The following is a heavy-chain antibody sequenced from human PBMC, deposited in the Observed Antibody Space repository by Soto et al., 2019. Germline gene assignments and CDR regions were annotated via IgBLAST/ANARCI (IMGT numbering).Heavy chain of an antibody. D-gene: IGHD6-19*01. J-gene: IGHJ4*02. CDR1: GFSFSSYG. CDR3: ARESVAVAGTDFDY. V-gene: IGHV3-33*01. Sequence: GGSLRLSCAASGFSFSSYGMHWVRQAPGKWLEWVAVIWYDGSNKYYADSVKGRFTISRDNSMYTLYLQMNSLRAEDTAVYYCARESVAVAGTDFDYWGQGXLVTVSS. CDR2: IWYDGSNK.